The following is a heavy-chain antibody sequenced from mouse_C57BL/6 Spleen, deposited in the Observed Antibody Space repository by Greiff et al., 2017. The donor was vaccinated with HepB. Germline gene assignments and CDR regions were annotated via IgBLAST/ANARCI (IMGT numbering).Heavy chain of an antibody. CDR3: ARHYYGSPYFDY. D-gene: IGHD1-1*01. J-gene: IGHJ2*01. Sequence: QVQLQQPGAELVMPGASVKLSCKASGYTFTSYWMHWVKQRPGQGLEWIGEIDPSDSYTNYNQKFKGKSTLTVDISSSTAYRQLSSLTSEDSAVYYCARHYYGSPYFDYWGQGTTLTVSS. CDR2: IDPSDSYT. CDR1: GYTFTSYW. V-gene: IGHV1-69*01.